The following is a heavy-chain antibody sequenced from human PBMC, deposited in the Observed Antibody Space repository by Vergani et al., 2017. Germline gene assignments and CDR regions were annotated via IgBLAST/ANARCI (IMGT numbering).Heavy chain of an antibody. CDR2: IIPIFGTA. V-gene: IGHV1-69*01. CDR1: GGTFSSYA. D-gene: IGHD3-22*01. J-gene: IGHJ3*02. Sequence: QVQLVQSGAEVKKPGSSVKVSCKASGGTFSSYAISWVRQAPGQGLEWMGGIIPIFGTANYAQKFQGRVTITADESTSTAYMELSSLRSEDTAVYYCARGRYYYDNSGYQGDTFDIWGQGTMVTVSS. CDR3: ARGRYYYDNSGYQGDTFDI.